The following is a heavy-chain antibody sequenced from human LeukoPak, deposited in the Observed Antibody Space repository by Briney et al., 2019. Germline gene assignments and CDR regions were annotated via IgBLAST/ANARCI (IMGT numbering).Heavy chain of an antibody. Sequence: PSETLSLTCAVYGGSFSGYYWSWIRQPPGKGLEWIGEINHSGSTNYIPSLKSRVTISVDTSKNQFSLKLSSVTAADTAVYYCAISIVGATTTDAFDIWGQGTMVTVSS. CDR3: AISIVGATTTDAFDI. D-gene: IGHD1-26*01. J-gene: IGHJ3*02. CDR2: INHSGST. CDR1: GGSFSGYY. V-gene: IGHV4-34*01.